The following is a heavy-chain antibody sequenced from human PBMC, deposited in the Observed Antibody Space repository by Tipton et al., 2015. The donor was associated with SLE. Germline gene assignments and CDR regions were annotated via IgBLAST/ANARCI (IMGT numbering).Heavy chain of an antibody. J-gene: IGHJ4*02. CDR1: GGSIINYY. Sequence: TLSLTCTVSGGSIINYYWSWIRQPPGMGLEWFGYIYYSGSTNYNPSLKSRVTISVDTSKNQFSLKLSSLTAADTAVYYCARAGVMITFGGIIVMGGSDYWGQGTLVTVSS. CDR3: ARAGVMITFGGIIVMGGSDY. V-gene: IGHV4-59*01. CDR2: IYYSGST. D-gene: IGHD3-16*02.